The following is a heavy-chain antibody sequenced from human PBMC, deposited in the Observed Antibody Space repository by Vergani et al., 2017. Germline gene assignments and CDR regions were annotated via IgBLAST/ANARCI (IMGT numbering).Heavy chain of an antibody. D-gene: IGHD4-11*01. Sequence: QVQLQQWGGGLFKPSETLSLTCVVNGGSFTSYHWTWIRQSPGEGLEWVGDIDHTGRPDYNPSLKSRLTMSVDKSRNQFSLTLNSVTATDTAIYFCARVNTETNGHLYYYYYMDVWGPGTLVIVSS. CDR2: IDHTGRP. CDR1: GGSFTSYH. CDR3: ARVNTETNGHLYYYYYMDV. V-gene: IGHV4-34*01. J-gene: IGHJ6*03.